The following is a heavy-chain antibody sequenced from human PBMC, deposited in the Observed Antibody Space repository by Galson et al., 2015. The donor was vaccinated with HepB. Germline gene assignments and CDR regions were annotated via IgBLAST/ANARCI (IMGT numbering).Heavy chain of an antibody. CDR1: GFTFSSYA. CDR3: ARATYYYGPFDP. J-gene: IGHJ5*02. CDR2: ISYDGSNK. D-gene: IGHD3-10*01. Sequence: SLRLSCAASGFTFSSYAMHWVRQAPGKGLEWVAVISYDGSNKYYADSVKGRSTISRDNSKNTLYLQMSSLRAEDTAVYYCARATYYYGPFDPWGQGTLVTVSS. V-gene: IGHV3-30*04.